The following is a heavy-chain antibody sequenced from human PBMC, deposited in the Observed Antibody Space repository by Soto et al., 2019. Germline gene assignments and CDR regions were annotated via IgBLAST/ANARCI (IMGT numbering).Heavy chain of an antibody. J-gene: IGHJ4*02. Sequence: SETLSLTCNASGGSITSSGSAWGWIRQSPGKGLEWIGTIDYSGNIYYIPSLKSRITVSVDTSKNQISLKLSSVTAADTAVYYCARHIHNQGFEYYFDSWGQGTLVTVSS. CDR1: GGSITSSGSA. V-gene: IGHV4-39*01. CDR3: ARHIHNQGFEYYFDS. D-gene: IGHD1-1*01. CDR2: IDYSGNI.